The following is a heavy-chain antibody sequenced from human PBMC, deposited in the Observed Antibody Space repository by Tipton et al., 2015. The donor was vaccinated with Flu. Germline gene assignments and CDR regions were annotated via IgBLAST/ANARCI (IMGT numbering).Heavy chain of an antibody. CDR3: ARYGSYFEY. D-gene: IGHD1-26*01. Sequence: TLSLTCTVSGGSISSYYWSWIRQPPGKGLEWIGYIYYNENTNYNPSLKSRVTISVDTSKNQFSLKVSSVTAADTAVYYCARYGSYFEYWGQGTLVTVSS. CDR1: GGSISSYY. J-gene: IGHJ4*02. CDR2: IYYNENT. V-gene: IGHV4-59*01.